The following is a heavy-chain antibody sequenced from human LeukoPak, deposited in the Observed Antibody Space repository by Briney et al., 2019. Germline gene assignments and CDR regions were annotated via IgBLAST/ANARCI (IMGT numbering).Heavy chain of an antibody. CDR2: IHYSGST. V-gene: IGHV4-59*01. D-gene: IGHD3-16*01. J-gene: IGHJ3*02. Sequence: SETLSLTCTVSGGSISSYYWSWIRQPPGKGLEWIGYIHYSGSTNYNPSLKSRVTISVDTSKNQFSLKLSSVTAADTAVYYCAGGRTRAFDIWGQGTMVTVSS. CDR1: GGSISSYY. CDR3: AGGRTRAFDI.